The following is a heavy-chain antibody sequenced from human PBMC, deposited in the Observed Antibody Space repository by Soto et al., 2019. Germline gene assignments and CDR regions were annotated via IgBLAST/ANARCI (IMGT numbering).Heavy chain of an antibody. CDR3: ARGLHSTSSEIVFTSPLNY. V-gene: IGHV6-1*01. CDR2: TYYKSKWFK. D-gene: IGHD3-22*01. J-gene: IGHJ4*02. Sequence: ETLSHPCDVFGDHVYSIRADWNSLKPSQSSGLEWLERTYYKSKWFKEYAVSVKSRIAIYLDTSKIQFSLQLKSVTPEDSAVYYCARGLHSTSSEIVFTSPLNYWGQGTLVTVS. CDR1: GDHVYSIRAD.